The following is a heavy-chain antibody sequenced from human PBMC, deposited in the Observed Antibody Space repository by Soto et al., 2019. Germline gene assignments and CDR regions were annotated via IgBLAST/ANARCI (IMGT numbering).Heavy chain of an antibody. V-gene: IGHV1-69*13. CDR1: GGTFSSYA. D-gene: IGHD5-18*01. Sequence: SVNVSSKASGGTFSSYAISWVRQAPGQGLERMGGIIPIFGTANYAQKFQGRVTITADESTSTAYMELSSLRSEDTAVYYCARDARGFSNTASDYWGQGNLVTVSS. CDR3: ARDARGFSNTASDY. CDR2: IIPIFGTA. J-gene: IGHJ4*02.